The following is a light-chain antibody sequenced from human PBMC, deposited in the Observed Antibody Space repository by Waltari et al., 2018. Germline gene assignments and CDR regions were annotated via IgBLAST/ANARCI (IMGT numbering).Light chain of an antibody. CDR1: SSDVGGYNL. V-gene: IGLV2-23*01. J-gene: IGLJ1*01. CDR3: CSFAGSNTYV. Sequence: HSALTQPASVSGSPGQSITIPCTGASSDVGGYNLVSWYQQYPGKAPKLIIYEGSKRPPGVSNRFSGSKSGNTGSLTISGLQVEDEADYYCCSFAGSNTYVLGTGTKVSVL. CDR2: EGS.